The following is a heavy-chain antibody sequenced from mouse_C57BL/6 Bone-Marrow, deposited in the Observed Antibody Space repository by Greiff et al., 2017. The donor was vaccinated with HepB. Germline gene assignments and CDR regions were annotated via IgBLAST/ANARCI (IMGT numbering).Heavy chain of an antibody. CDR1: GFTFSSYT. CDR2: ISGGGGNT. D-gene: IGHD1-1*01. CDR3: ARQDGRYYYGRSYWYFDV. J-gene: IGHJ1*03. V-gene: IGHV5-9*01. Sequence: EVKLVESGGGLVKPGGSLKLSCAASGFTFSSYTMSWVRQTPEKRLEWVATISGGGGNTYYPDSVKGRFTISRDNAKNTLYLQMSSLRSEDTALYYCARQDGRYYYGRSYWYFDVWGTGTTVTVSS.